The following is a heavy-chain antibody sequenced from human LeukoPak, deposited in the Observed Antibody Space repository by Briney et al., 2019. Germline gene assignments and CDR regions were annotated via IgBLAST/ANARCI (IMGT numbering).Heavy chain of an antibody. CDR2: ISNSGST. J-gene: IGHJ4*02. Sequence: QVQLQESGPGLVKPSQTLSLTCTVSGGSIGGNSYWSWIRQPPGKGPEWIGHISNSGSTYYSPSLSSRVTISLDTSKNQFSLKLRSVTAADTAVYYCARGGASSIPLDYWGRGTLVTVSS. CDR1: GGSIGGNSY. V-gene: IGHV4-61*01. D-gene: IGHD1-26*01. CDR3: ARGGASSIPLDY.